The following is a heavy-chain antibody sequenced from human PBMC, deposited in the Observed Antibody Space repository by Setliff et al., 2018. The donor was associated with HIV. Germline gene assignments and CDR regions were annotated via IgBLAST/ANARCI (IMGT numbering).Heavy chain of an antibody. J-gene: IGHJ4*02. CDR3: ARPSLRIGGGSKFDS. D-gene: IGHD3-3*01. V-gene: IGHV4-34*01. CDR1: GGSLSGYH. Sequence: SETLSLTCAVYGGSLSGYHWSWIRQSPEKGLEWIGEINHSGSTYYNPSLKSRVTISVDPSQNQFSLRLISVTAADAAMYYRARPSLRIGGGSKFDSWGQGTLVTVSS. CDR2: INHSGST.